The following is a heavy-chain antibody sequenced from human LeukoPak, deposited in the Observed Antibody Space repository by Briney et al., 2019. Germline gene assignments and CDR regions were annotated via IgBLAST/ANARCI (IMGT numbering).Heavy chain of an antibody. Sequence: SETLSFTCTVSGGSISNYFWSWIRQPPGKGLEWIGYIYYSGTTYNPSLKSRVTISVDTSKNQFSLKLSSVTAADTAVYYCASLQYYYDSGASPGDYWGQGTLVTVSS. CDR3: ASLQYYYDSGASPGDY. D-gene: IGHD3-22*01. CDR2: IYYSGT. CDR1: GGSISNYF. V-gene: IGHV4-59*01. J-gene: IGHJ4*02.